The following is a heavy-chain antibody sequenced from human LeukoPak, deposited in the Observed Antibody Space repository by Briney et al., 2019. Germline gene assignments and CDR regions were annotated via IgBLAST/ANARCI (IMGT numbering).Heavy chain of an antibody. CDR2: IYYSGST. J-gene: IGHJ5*02. CDR1: GGSISSGDYY. V-gene: IGHV4-30-4*08. CDR3: ARDSITIFGVPGGWFDP. D-gene: IGHD3-3*01. Sequence: SETLSLTCTVSGGSISSGDYYWSWIRQPPGKGLEWIGYIYYSGSTYYNPSLKSRVTISVDTSKNQFSLKLSSVTGADTAVYYCARDSITIFGVPGGWFDPWGQGTLVTVSS.